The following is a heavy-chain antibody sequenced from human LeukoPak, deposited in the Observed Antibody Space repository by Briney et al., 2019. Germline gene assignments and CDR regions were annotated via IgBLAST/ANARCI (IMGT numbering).Heavy chain of an antibody. V-gene: IGHV3-7*01. Sequence: GGSLRLSCAASGFRFSDYWMTWVRQVPGKGLQWVANIRQGGNEMYYADSVKDRFTIPRDNARNSLYLEMNSLRTEDTAVYYCARVGAWELQRVFDYWGQGTLVTVSS. D-gene: IGHD1-26*01. CDR1: GFRFSDYW. CDR2: IRQGGNEM. CDR3: ARVGAWELQRVFDY. J-gene: IGHJ4*02.